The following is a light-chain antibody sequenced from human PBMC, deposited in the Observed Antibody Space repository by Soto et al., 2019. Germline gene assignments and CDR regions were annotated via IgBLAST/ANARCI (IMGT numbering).Light chain of an antibody. V-gene: IGLV1-40*01. CDR3: QSHDSSLRXLYV. Sequence: QSFLTQPPSVSGAPVQRVTISCTGSSSNIGAVYDLHWYQQLPGTAPKLLIYGNSNRPSGVTDRFSGYKSGTSASLAITGLQAEDEADYYCQSHDSSLRXLYVVGTGTKVXV. J-gene: IGLJ1*01. CDR2: GNS. CDR1: SSNIGAVYD.